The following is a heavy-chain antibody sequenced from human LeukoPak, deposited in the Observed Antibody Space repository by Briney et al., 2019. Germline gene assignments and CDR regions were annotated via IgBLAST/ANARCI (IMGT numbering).Heavy chain of an antibody. CDR3: ARDPNYYDSSGYSSDFDY. Sequence: SETLSLTCTVSGGSISSYYWSWIRQPPGKGLEWLGYIYYSGSTNYNPSLKSRVTISVDTSKNQFSPKLSSVTAADTAVYYCARDPNYYDSSGYSSDFDYWGQGTLVTVSS. D-gene: IGHD3-22*01. CDR1: GGSISSYY. V-gene: IGHV4-59*12. J-gene: IGHJ4*02. CDR2: IYYSGST.